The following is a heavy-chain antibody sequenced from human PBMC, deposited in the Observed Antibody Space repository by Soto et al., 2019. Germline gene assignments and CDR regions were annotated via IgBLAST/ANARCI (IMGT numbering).Heavy chain of an antibody. CDR1: GGTFSSYT. CDR3: ARDYEEYASGFDP. Sequence: ASVKVSCKASGGTFSSYTISWVRQAPGQGLEWMGRIIPILGIANYAQKFQGRVTITADKSTSTAYMELGSLRSEDTAVYYCARDYEEYASGFDPWGQGTLVTVSS. J-gene: IGHJ5*02. V-gene: IGHV1-69*04. CDR2: IIPILGIA. D-gene: IGHD3-16*01.